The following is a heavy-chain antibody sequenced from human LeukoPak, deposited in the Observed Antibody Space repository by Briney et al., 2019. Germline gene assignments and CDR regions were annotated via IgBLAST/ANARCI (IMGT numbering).Heavy chain of an antibody. CDR2: INSDGSST. Sequence: GGSLRLSCAASGFTFSGYWMHWVRQAPGKGLVWVSRINSDGSSTNHADSVKGRFTISRDNAKNTLYLQMNTLRAEDTAVYYCARGGTYSSGLPGSWGQGTLVTVSS. J-gene: IGHJ5*02. D-gene: IGHD5-18*01. CDR1: GFTFSGYW. CDR3: ARGGTYSSGLPGS. V-gene: IGHV3-74*01.